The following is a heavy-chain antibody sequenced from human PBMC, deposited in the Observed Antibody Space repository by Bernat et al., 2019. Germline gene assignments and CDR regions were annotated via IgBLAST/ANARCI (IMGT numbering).Heavy chain of an antibody. Sequence: QLQLQESGPGLVKPSETLFLTCTVSGGSISSSSYYWGWIRQPPGKGLEWIGSIYYSGSTYYNPSLKSRVTISVDTSKNQFSLKLSSVTAADTAVYYCARRRGFTMVRGVMDWFDPWGQGTLVTVSS. V-gene: IGHV4-39*01. CDR1: GGSISSSSYY. D-gene: IGHD3-10*01. J-gene: IGHJ5*02. CDR2: IYYSGST. CDR3: ARRRGFTMVRGVMDWFDP.